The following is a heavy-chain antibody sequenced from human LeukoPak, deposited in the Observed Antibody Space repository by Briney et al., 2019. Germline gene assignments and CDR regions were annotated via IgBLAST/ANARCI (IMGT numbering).Heavy chain of an antibody. V-gene: IGHV3-48*03. CDR3: AKCESSSSHYRLLDY. D-gene: IGHD6-13*01. J-gene: IGHJ4*02. CDR1: GFTFSSHA. CDR2: ISSSGRTI. Sequence: GGSLRLPCAASGFTFSSHAMNWVRQAPGKGLEWISYISSSGRTIYYADSVKGRFTISRDNAKNSLYLQMNSLRAEDTAVYYCAKCESSSSHYRLLDYWGQGTLVTVSS.